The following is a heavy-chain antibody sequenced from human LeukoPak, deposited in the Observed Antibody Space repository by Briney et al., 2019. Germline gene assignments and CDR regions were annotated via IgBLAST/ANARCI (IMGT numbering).Heavy chain of an antibody. CDR3: ATSDYGDLYFDY. V-gene: IGHV1-18*01. CDR1: GYTFTSYG. Sequence: EASVKVSCKASGYTFTSYGISWVRQAPGQGLEWMGWISAYNGNTNYAQKLQGRVTMTTDTSTSTAYMELRSLRSDDTAVYYCATSDYGDLYFDYWGQGTLVTVSS. CDR2: ISAYNGNT. D-gene: IGHD4-17*01. J-gene: IGHJ4*02.